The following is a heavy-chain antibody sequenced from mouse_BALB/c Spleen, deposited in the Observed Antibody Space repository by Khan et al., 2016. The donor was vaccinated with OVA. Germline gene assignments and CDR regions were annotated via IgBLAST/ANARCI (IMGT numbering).Heavy chain of an antibody. V-gene: IGHV5-9-1*01. CDR3: ANGNDGWCAY. CDR2: ISSAATYT. Sequence: EVELVESGGGLVEPGGSLKLSCAASGFTFSTFVMSWVRQTPEKRLEWVATISSAATYTYYPDSVKGRFNISRDNAKNTLYLQMNSLRSEDTAIXDCANGNDGWCAYWGQGTLVTVSA. J-gene: IGHJ3*01. D-gene: IGHD1-1*01. CDR1: GFTFSTFV.